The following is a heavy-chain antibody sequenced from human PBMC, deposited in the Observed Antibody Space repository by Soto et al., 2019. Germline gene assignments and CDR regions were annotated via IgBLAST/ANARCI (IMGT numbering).Heavy chain of an antibody. D-gene: IGHD6-13*01. CDR3: ARDIAAAGTPGFDY. Sequence: QVQLVQSGAEVKKPGASVKVSCKASGYTFTSYAMHWVRQAPGQRLEWMGWINAGNGNTKYSQKFQGRVTITRDTSASTAYVELSSLRSEDTAVYYCARDIAAAGTPGFDYWGQGTLVTVSS. V-gene: IGHV1-3*01. J-gene: IGHJ4*02. CDR1: GYTFTSYA. CDR2: INAGNGNT.